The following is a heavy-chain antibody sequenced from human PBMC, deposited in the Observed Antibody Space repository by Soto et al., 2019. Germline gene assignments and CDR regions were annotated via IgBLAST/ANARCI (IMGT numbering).Heavy chain of an antibody. CDR3: AKGDNLGPKTGYAFDP. D-gene: IGHD5-12*01. CDR1: GDSVSSNTAS. Sequence: TLSLTCVISGDSVSSNTASRNWIRQSPSRGLEWLGRTYFRSKWYNDYAVSVKSRIIINPDTSNNQFSLQLNSVTPEDTAVYFCAKGDNLGPKTGYAFDPWGQGIMVTVSS. CDR2: TYFRSKWYN. V-gene: IGHV6-1*01. J-gene: IGHJ5*02.